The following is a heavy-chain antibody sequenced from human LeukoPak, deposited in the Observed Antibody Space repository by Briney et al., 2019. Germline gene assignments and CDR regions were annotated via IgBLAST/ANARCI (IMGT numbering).Heavy chain of an antibody. V-gene: IGHV1-69*05. CDR1: GGTFSSYA. CDR2: IIPIFGTA. CDR3: ARGPYSARPIDYYYYMDV. D-gene: IGHD6-6*01. J-gene: IGHJ6*03. Sequence: SVKVSCKASGGTFSSYAISWVRQAPGQGLEWMGGIIPIFGTANYAQKFQGRVTITTDESTSTAYMELSSLRSEDTAVYYCARGPYSARPIDYYYYMDVWGKGTTVTVSS.